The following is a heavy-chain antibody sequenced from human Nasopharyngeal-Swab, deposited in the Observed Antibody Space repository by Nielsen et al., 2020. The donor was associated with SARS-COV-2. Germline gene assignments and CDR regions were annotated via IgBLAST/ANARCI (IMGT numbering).Heavy chain of an antibody. Sequence: AAVKVSCKVSGYTLIELSMHWVRQAPGKGREGRGGVDPEDGETIYAQKFQGRVTMTEDTSTDTAYMELSSLRSEDTAVYYCATSKAAGTQDWFDPWGQGTLVTVSS. CDR2: VDPEDGET. J-gene: IGHJ5*02. V-gene: IGHV1-24*01. CDR3: ATSKAAGTQDWFDP. D-gene: IGHD6-13*01. CDR1: GYTLIELS.